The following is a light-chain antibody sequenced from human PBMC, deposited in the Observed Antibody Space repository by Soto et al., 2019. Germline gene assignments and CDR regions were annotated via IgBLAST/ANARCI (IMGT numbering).Light chain of an antibody. J-gene: IGKJ1*01. CDR2: AAS. CDR1: QGISSY. CDR3: QQLNSYPWT. Sequence: DIQFTQSPSFLSASVGDRVTITCRASQGISSYLAWNQQKPGKAPKLLIYAASTLQSGVPSRFSGSGSGTEFTLTISSLQPEDFATYYCQQLNSYPWTFGQGTKVDIK. V-gene: IGKV1-9*01.